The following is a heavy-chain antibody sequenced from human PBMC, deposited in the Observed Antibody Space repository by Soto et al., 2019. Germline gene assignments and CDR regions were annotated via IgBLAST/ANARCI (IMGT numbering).Heavy chain of an antibody. CDR3: ACMYYDILTGPYYYGMDV. CDR2: IIPIFGTA. V-gene: IGHV1-69*13. Sequence: SVKVSCKASGGTFSSYAISWVRQAPGQGLEWMGGIIPIFGTANYAQKFQGRVTITADESTSTAYMELSSLRSEDTAVYYCACMYYDILTGPYYYGMDVWGQGTTVTVSS. CDR1: GGTFSSYA. J-gene: IGHJ6*02. D-gene: IGHD3-9*01.